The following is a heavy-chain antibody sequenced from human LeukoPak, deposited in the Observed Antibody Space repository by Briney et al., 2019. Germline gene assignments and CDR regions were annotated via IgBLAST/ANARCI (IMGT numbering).Heavy chain of an antibody. J-gene: IGHJ6*04. D-gene: IGHD3-10*02. Sequence: GGSLRLSCAASGFTFSSFEMNWVRQAPGKGLEWVSYISGSGSTIYYADSVKGRFTISRDNAKNSLYLQMNSLRAEDTAVYYCAELGITMIGGVWGKGTTVTISS. V-gene: IGHV3-48*03. CDR1: GFTFSSFE. CDR3: AELGITMIGGV. CDR2: ISGSGSTI.